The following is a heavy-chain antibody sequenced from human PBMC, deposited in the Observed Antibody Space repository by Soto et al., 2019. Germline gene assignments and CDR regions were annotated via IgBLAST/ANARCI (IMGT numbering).Heavy chain of an antibody. J-gene: IGHJ5*02. D-gene: IGHD1-26*01. CDR3: SSHSGSYPLNWFDP. V-gene: IGHV5-51*01. CDR1: GYSFTSYW. Sequence: GESLKISFKGSGYSFTSYWIGWVSQMPGKGLEWMGIIYPGDSDTRYSPSFPGQVTISADKSISTAYLQWISLKASDTAMYYCSSHSGSYPLNWFDPGGQGTLVTVSS. CDR2: IYPGDSDT.